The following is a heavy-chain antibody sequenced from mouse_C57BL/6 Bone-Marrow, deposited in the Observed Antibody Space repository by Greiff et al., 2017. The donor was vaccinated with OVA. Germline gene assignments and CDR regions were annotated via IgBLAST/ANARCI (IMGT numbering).Heavy chain of an antibody. D-gene: IGHD1-1*01. CDR3: ARWLRRDFDD. CDR1: GYAFSSSW. CDR2: IYPGDGDT. J-gene: IGHJ2*01. V-gene: IGHV1-82*01. Sequence: VKLQESGPELVKPGASVKISCKASGYAFSSSWMNWVKQRPGKGLEWIGRIYPGDGDTNYNGKFKGKATLTADKSSSTAYMQLSSLTSEDSAVYFGARWLRRDFDDWGQGTTLTVSS.